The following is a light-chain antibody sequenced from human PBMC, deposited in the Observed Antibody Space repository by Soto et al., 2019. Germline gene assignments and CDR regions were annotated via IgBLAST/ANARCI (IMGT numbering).Light chain of an antibody. CDR2: AVS. CDR1: QSLGSDY. J-gene: IGKJ1*01. V-gene: IGKV3-20*01. Sequence: ETVLTQSPGTLSLSPGERATLSCRASQSLGSDYLAWYQQKPGQAPRLLIYAVSSRATDIPDRFSGSGSGKDFPRTISRLEEEDFAMYYCQLYGTSRTFGKGLRGDIK. CDR3: QLYGTSRT.